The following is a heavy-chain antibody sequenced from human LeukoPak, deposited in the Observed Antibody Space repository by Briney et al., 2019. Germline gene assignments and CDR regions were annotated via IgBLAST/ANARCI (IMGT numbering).Heavy chain of an antibody. CDR3: ATSSSWPGYFDY. CDR1: GFTVSNNY. V-gene: IGHV3-66*01. J-gene: IGHJ4*02. Sequence: TGGSLRLSCAASGFTVSNNYMSWVRQAPGKGLEWVSVIYSDGGAYYADSVKGRFTISRDNSENTLHLQMDSLRVEDTAVFYCATSSSWPGYFDYWGQGTLVTVSS. CDR2: IYSDGGA. D-gene: IGHD6-13*01.